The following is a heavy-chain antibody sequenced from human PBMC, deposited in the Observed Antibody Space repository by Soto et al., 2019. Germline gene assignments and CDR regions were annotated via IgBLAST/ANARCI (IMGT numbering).Heavy chain of an antibody. CDR3: AHRRLDYGGSSGCGY. CDR1: GLSLSTSGVG. CDR2: IYWDDDK. J-gene: IGHJ4*02. D-gene: IGHD4-17*01. V-gene: IGHV2-5*02. Sequence: QITLKESGPTLVKPTQTLTLTCTFSGLSLSTSGVGVGWIRQPPGKHLEWLALIYWDDDKRYSPSLKSRLTSPKDTSKNKVVLTMTNMDPVDTATYYGAHRRLDYGGSSGCGYWGQGSLVTVSS.